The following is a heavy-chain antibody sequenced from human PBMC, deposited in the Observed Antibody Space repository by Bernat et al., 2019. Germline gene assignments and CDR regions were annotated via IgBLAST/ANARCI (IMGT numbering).Heavy chain of an antibody. J-gene: IGHJ4*02. Sequence: QVQLVESGGGVVQPGRSLRLSCAASGFTFSSYGMHWVRQAPGKGLEWVAVISYDDGSNKYYADSVKGRFTISRDNSKNTLYLQMNSLRAEDTAVYYCARDGLLGYFDYWGQGTLVTVSS. CDR2: ISYDDGSNK. D-gene: IGHD7-27*01. CDR3: ARDGLLGYFDY. CDR1: GFTFSSYG. V-gene: IGHV3-30*03.